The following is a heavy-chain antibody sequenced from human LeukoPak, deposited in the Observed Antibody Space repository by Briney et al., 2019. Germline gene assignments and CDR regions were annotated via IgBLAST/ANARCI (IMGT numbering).Heavy chain of an antibody. V-gene: IGHV1-69*05. CDR3: ASRNDILTGYYPNS. Sequence: SVKVSCKTSGGSFSNYIITWVRQAPGQGLEWMGGIVPLFATPHYAQKYQGRLTIITDEPTSTAYMQLSSLTSEDTAVYYCASRNDILTGYYPNSWGQGTLVVVSS. CDR1: GGSFSNYI. CDR2: IVPLFATP. D-gene: IGHD3-9*01. J-gene: IGHJ4*02.